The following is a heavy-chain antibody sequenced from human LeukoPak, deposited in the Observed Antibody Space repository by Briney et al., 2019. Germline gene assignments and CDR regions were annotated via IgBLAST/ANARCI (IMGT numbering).Heavy chain of an antibody. V-gene: IGHV7-4-1*02. J-gene: IGHJ6*02. CDR3: ARGANYDSSGYHYYYYGMDV. CDR2: IYTNTGNP. Sequence: ASVRVSCKASGYTFTGYAMNWVRQAPGHGLEWMGWIYTNTGNPTYAQGFTGRFVFSLDTSVSTAYLQISSLEAEDTAVYYCARGANYDSSGYHYYYYGMDVWGQGTTVTVSS. D-gene: IGHD3-22*01. CDR1: GYTFTGYA.